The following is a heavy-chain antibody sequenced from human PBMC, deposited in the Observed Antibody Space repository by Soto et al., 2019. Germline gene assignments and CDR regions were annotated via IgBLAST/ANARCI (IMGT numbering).Heavy chain of an antibody. CDR3: ARGATWYEH. D-gene: IGHD1-20*01. CDR1: GYRFNLYY. Sequence: QVHLVQSGAEVRKPGASVKVSCRASGYRFNLYYMHWVRQAPGDGLEWMGWIDPNIGVTHYAQRFQGRVTMTRDTSISTVYMERSSLTSDDTAIYYCARGATWYEHWGQGTLVSV. V-gene: IGHV1-2*02. J-gene: IGHJ4*02. CDR2: IDPNIGVT.